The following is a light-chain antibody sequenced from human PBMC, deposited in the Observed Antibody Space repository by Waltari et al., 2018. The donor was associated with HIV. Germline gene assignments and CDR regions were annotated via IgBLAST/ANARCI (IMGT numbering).Light chain of an antibody. J-gene: IGKJ1*01. Sequence: EIVLTQSPGTLSLSPGERATLSCRASQSLSSNYLAWYQQKPGQAPSLLIQGASSRDTCIPDRFSGSGSETDFTLTISRLEPEDFAVYYCQQYGNSGTFGQGTKVEIK. CDR1: QSLSSNY. V-gene: IGKV3-20*01. CDR2: GAS. CDR3: QQYGNSGT.